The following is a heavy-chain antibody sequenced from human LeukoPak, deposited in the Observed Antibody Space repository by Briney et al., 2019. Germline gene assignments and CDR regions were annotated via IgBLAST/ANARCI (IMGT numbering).Heavy chain of an antibody. Sequence: PSETLSLTCTVSGGSISTYYWNWIRQPAGKGLEWIGRIQTSGSTNTNYNPSLKSRVTTSVDTSKNQFSLKLRSVTAADTAVYYCARDGGSGWYNYWGQGTLVTVSS. CDR3: ARDGGSGWYNY. CDR2: IQTSGSTNT. V-gene: IGHV4-4*07. D-gene: IGHD6-19*01. CDR1: GGSISTYY. J-gene: IGHJ4*02.